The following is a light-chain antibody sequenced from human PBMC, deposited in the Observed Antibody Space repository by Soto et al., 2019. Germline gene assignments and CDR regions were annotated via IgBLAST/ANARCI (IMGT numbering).Light chain of an antibody. J-gene: IGKJ5*01. CDR2: DAS. Sequence: DIQMTQSPSSLSASVGDRVTITCQASQEISSLNSHQQNPGKAPKILIYDASNLERGVPSRFSGSGSGTDFTLTISSLQPEDFATYYCQQSYSSPITFGQGTRLEI. CDR1: QEISS. CDR3: QQSYSSPIT. V-gene: IGKV1-39*01.